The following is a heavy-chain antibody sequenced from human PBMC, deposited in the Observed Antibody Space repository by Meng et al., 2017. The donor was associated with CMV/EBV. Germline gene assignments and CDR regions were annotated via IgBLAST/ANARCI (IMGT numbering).Heavy chain of an antibody. J-gene: IGHJ3*02. CDR2: INPSGGST. CDR1: GYTFTSYY. CDR3: ARDGYCSSTSCPAGNAFDI. Sequence: ASVKVSCKASGYTFTSYYMHWVRQAPGQGLEWMGIINPSGGSTSYAQKFQGRVTMTRDTSTSTVYMELSSLRSEDTAVYYCARDGYCSSTSCPAGNAFDIWGQGTTVTVSS. D-gene: IGHD2-2*03. V-gene: IGHV1-46*01.